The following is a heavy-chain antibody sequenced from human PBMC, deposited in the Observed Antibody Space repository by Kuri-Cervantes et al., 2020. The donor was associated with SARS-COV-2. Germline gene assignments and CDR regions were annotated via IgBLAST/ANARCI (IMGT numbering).Heavy chain of an antibody. D-gene: IGHD2-2*01. Sequence: ESLKISCAVSGGSISSGAYYWSWIRQPPGRGLEWIGEINHSGSTNYNPSLKSRVTISVDTSKNQFSLKLSSVTAADTAVYYCARNAPPPSQYCSSTSCYGGYYFDYWGQGTLVTVSS. CDR2: INHSGST. J-gene: IGHJ4*02. CDR1: GGSISSGAYY. V-gene: IGHV4-34*01. CDR3: ARNAPPPSQYCSSTSCYGGYYFDY.